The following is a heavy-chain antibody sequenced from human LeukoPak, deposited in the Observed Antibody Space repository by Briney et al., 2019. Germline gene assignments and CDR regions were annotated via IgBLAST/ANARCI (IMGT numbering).Heavy chain of an antibody. J-gene: IGHJ4*02. Sequence: GGSLRLSCAASGFIFSNYKMNWVRQAPGKGLEWVAVISYDGSNKYYADSVKGRFTISRDNSKNTLYLQMNSLRAEDTAVYYCARDRIPMVRGIPDYWGQGTLVTVSS. CDR2: ISYDGSNK. D-gene: IGHD3-10*01. CDR1: GFIFSNYK. V-gene: IGHV3-30-3*01. CDR3: ARDRIPMVRGIPDY.